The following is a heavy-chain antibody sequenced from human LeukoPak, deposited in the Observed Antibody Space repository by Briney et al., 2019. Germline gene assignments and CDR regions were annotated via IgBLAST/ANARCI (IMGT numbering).Heavy chain of an antibody. CDR2: ISSSGSLI. CDR3: ARDRQYDFDY. CDR1: GFTFSTYA. V-gene: IGHV3-48*03. D-gene: IGHD6-6*01. J-gene: IGHJ4*02. Sequence: PGGSLRLSCAVSGFTFSTYAINWVRQAPGKGLEWVSYISSSGSLIYYADSVKGRFTISRDNAKNSLYLQMNSLRAEDTAIYYCARDRQYDFDYWGQGTLVTVSS.